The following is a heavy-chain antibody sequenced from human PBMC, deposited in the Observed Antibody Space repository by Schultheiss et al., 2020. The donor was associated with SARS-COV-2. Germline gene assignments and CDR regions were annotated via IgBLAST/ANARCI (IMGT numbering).Heavy chain of an antibody. CDR3: SWGSYRSPFDY. D-gene: IGHD3-16*02. V-gene: IGHV3-33*08. CDR2: IWYDGSNK. J-gene: IGHJ4*02. CDR1: GFTFSSYG. Sequence: GGSLRLSCAASGFTFSSYGMHWVRQAPGKGLEWVAVIWYDGSNKYYADSVKGRFTISRDNSKNTLYLQMNSLRAEDTAVYYCSWGSYRSPFDYWGQGTLVTVSS.